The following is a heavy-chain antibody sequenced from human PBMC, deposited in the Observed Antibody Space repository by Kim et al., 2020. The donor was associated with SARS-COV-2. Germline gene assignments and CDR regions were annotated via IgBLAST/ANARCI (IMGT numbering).Heavy chain of an antibody. CDR1: GYTSTGSY. CDR2: INPNGGGT. Sequence: ASVKVSCKASGYTSTGSYIHWVRQAPGQGLEWMGWINPNGGGTNYAQKFQGRVTMTRDTSISTAYMDLSRLRSDDTAVYYCARARGELLTYYFDYWGQGTLVTVSS. D-gene: IGHD1-26*01. J-gene: IGHJ4*02. CDR3: ARARGELLTYYFDY. V-gene: IGHV1-2*02.